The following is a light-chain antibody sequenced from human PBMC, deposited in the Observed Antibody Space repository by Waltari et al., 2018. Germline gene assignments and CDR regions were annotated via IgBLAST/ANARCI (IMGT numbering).Light chain of an antibody. CDR2: EVS. CDR3: SSYTSSSTLVV. Sequence: QSALTQPASVSGSPGQSITISCTGTSSDVGGYNYVPWYQQHPGKAPKLMIYEVSNRPSGVSNRFSGSKSGNTASLTISGLQAEGEADYYCSSYTSSSTLVVFGGGTKLTVL. CDR1: SSDVGGYNY. V-gene: IGLV2-14*01. J-gene: IGLJ2*01.